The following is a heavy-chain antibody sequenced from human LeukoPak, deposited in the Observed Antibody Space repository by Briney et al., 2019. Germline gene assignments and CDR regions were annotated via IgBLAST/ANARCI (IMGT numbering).Heavy chain of an antibody. CDR2: IYYTGST. J-gene: IGHJ4*02. CDR1: GGSFSGYY. V-gene: IGHV4-34*01. Sequence: PSETLSLTCAVYGGSFSGYYWSWIRQPPGEGLEWIGSIYYTGSTYYNPSLKSRVTISVDTPKKQLSLKLSSVTAADTAVYYCAATHDSGTYYNDPMGYWGQGTLVTVSS. CDR3: AATHDSGTYYNDPMGY. D-gene: IGHD3-10*01.